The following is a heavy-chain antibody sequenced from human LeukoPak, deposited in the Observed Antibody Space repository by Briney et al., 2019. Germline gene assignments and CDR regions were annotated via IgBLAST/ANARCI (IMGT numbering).Heavy chain of an antibody. CDR1: GYTFTSYY. D-gene: IGHD3-22*01. CDR3: ASEFYDSSV. J-gene: IGHJ4*02. CDR2: INPSGGST. V-gene: IGHV1-46*01. Sequence: ASVKVSCKASGYTFTSYYMHWVRQAPGQGLEWMGIINPSGGSTSYAQKFQGRVTMTRDTSISTAYMELSRLRSDDTAVYYCASEFYDSSVWGQGTLVTVSS.